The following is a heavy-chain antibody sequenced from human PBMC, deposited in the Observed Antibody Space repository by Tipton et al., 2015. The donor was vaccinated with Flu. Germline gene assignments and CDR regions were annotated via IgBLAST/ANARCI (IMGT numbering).Heavy chain of an antibody. CDR1: SFTFSTYW. Sequence: SLRLSCEASSFTFSTYWMNWVRQVPGKGLEWVAIIKKDGSEKLYADTVKGRFTISRDNGKNSLYLQMDSLTADDTAVYYCAGGSGWLILDWGQGTLVTVSS. CDR3: AGGSGWLILD. V-gene: IGHV3-7*01. D-gene: IGHD6-19*01. J-gene: IGHJ4*02. CDR2: IKKDGSEK.